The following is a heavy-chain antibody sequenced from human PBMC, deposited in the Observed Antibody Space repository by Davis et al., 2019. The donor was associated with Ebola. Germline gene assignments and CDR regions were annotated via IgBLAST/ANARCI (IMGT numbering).Heavy chain of an antibody. J-gene: IGHJ5*02. Sequence: MPSETLSLTCAVSGGSISSSNWWSWVRQPPGKGLEWIGEIYHSGSTNYNPSLKSRVTISVDTSKNEFSLRLSSVTTADTAVYYCAKGYIYGYSWFDPWGQGTLVTVSS. CDR3: AKGYIYGYSWFDP. D-gene: IGHD5-18*01. CDR1: GGSISSSNW. V-gene: IGHV4-4*02. CDR2: IYHSGST.